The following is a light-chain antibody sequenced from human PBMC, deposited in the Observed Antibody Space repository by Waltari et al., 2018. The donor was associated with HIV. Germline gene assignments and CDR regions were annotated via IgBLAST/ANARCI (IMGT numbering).Light chain of an antibody. CDR3: QQLHTFPLT. J-gene: IGKJ4*01. CDR1: QDISDF. Sequence: DIQLTQSPSFLSASVGDRVTVACRASQDISDFLAWYQQKPGIAPRLLNYDASILYTGVPSRFRGSGSGTEFTLTISSLQPEDFASYYCQQLHTFPLTFGGGTKV. CDR2: DAS. V-gene: IGKV1-9*01.